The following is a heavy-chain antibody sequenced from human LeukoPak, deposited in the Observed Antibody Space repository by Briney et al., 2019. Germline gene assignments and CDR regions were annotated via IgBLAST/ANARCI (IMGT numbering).Heavy chain of an antibody. CDR3: ATDRTGIAVAALGNYFDY. V-gene: IGHV1-24*01. CDR1: GYTLTELS. J-gene: IGHJ4*02. CDR2: FDPEDGET. D-gene: IGHD6-19*01. Sequence: EASVKVSCKVSGYTLTELSMHWVRQAPGKGLEWMGGFDPEDGETIYAQKFQGRVTMTEDTSTDTAYMELSSLRSEDTAVYYCATDRTGIAVAALGNYFDYWGQGTLVTVSS.